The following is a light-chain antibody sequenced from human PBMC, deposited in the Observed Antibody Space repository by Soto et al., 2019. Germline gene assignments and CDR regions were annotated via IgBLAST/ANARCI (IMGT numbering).Light chain of an antibody. CDR2: KAS. CDR3: QHYNNYPWT. J-gene: IGKJ1*01. CDR1: QSISSW. Sequence: PSTLSASVGDRVTITCRASQSISSWLAWYQQKPGKAPKVLIYKASSLESGVPSRFSGSGSGTEFTLTISSLQPDDFATYYCQHYNNYPWTFGQGTKVDIK. V-gene: IGKV1-5*03.